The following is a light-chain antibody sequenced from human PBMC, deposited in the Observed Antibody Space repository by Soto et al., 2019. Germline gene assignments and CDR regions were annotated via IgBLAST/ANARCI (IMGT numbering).Light chain of an antibody. V-gene: IGKV2-28*01. CDR1: QSLLYSNGYNY. J-gene: IGKJ1*01. CDR2: LGS. Sequence: DIVMTQSPLSLKVTPGEPATISCRSSQSLLYSNGYNYVDWYLQKPGQSPQLLIYLGSNRASGVPDRFSGSGSGTDFTLKINWVEAEDVGVYYCMQALQLRTFGQGTKVEIK. CDR3: MQALQLRT.